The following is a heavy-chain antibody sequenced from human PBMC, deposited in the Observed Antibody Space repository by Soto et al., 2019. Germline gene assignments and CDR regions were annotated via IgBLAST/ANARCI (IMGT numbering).Heavy chain of an antibody. J-gene: IGHJ6*02. CDR2: ISSSSSYI. CDR1: GFTFSSYS. Sequence: EVQLVESGGGLVKPGGSLRLSCAASGFTFSSYSMNWVRQAPGKGLEWVSSISSSSSYIYYADSVKGRFTISRDNAKNSLYLQMNSLRAEDTAVYHCARDIVVDGYYYYYYGMDVWGQGTTVTVSS. D-gene: IGHD2-15*01. V-gene: IGHV3-21*01. CDR3: ARDIVVDGYYYYYYGMDV.